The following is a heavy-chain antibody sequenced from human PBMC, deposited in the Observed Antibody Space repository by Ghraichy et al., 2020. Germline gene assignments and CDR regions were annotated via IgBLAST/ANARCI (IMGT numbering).Heavy chain of an antibody. J-gene: IGHJ2*01. V-gene: IGHV3-7*01. CDR1: GFTFSSYW. Sequence: LLLTCAASGFTFSSYWMTWVRQAPGKGLEWVANIKQDGRESYYVDSVKGRFTISRDNAKNSLYLQMNSLRAEDTAVYYCATLRAAAGTAYWFFDLWGRGTLVTVSS. CDR2: IKQDGRES. D-gene: IGHD6-13*01. CDR3: ATLRAAAGTAYWFFDL.